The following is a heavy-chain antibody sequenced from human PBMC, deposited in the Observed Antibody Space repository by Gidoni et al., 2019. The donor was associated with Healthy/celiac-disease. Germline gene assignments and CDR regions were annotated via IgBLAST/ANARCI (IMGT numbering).Heavy chain of an antibody. V-gene: IGHV1-8*01. Sequence: QAQLVQSGAEVKKPGASVKVSCKASGYTSTSYDINWVRQANGQGLEWMGWMNPSSGNTGYAQKFQGRVTMTRNTSISTAYMELSSLRSEDTAVYYCARDFSLYYYYYGMDVWGQGTTVTVSS. CDR3: ARDFSLYYYYYGMDV. CDR2: MNPSSGNT. CDR1: GYTSTSYD. J-gene: IGHJ6*02.